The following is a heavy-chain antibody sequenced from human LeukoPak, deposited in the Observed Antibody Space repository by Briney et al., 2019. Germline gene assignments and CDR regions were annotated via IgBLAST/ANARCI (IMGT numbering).Heavy chain of an antibody. CDR3: AREFGIVGATVDY. J-gene: IGHJ4*02. Sequence: SETLSLTCTVSGGSISSSSYYWGWIRQPPGKGLEWIGSIYYSGSTYYNPSLKSRVTISVDTSKNQFSLKLSSVTAADTAVYYCAREFGIVGATVDYWGQGTLVTVSS. D-gene: IGHD1-26*01. V-gene: IGHV4-39*07. CDR2: IYYSGST. CDR1: GGSISSSSYY.